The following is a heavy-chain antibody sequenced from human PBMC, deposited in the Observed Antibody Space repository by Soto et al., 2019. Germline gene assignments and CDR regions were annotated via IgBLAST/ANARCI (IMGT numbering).Heavy chain of an antibody. Sequence: PSGTLSLTCTVSGCSISSGGYYWSWIRQHPGKGLEWIGYIYYSGSTNYNPSLKSRVTISVDTSKNQFSLKLSCVTAADTAVYYCARDYGSGTLTCFDPWGRGTLVTVSP. CDR1: GCSISSGGYY. CDR2: IYYSGST. CDR3: ARDYGSGTLTCFDP. D-gene: IGHD3-10*01. V-gene: IGHV4-61*08. J-gene: IGHJ5*02.